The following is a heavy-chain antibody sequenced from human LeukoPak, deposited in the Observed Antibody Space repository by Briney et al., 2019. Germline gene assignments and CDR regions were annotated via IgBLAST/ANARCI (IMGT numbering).Heavy chain of an antibody. CDR1: GGSFSGYY. V-gene: IGHV4-34*01. CDR3: ARWTQDFDL. D-gene: IGHD3/OR15-3a*01. Sequence: SETLSLTCAVYGGSFSGYYWSWIRQPPGKGLEWIGEINHSGSTNYNPSLKSRVTIPVDTYKNQFSLKLSSVTAADTAVYYCARWTQDFDLWGRGTLVTVSS. CDR2: INHSGST. J-gene: IGHJ2*01.